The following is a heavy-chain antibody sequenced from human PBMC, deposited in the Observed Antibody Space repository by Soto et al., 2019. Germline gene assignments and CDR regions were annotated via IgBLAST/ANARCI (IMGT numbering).Heavy chain of an antibody. J-gene: IGHJ6*02. CDR1: GFTFSSYG. V-gene: IGHV3-33*01. CDR3: ARGRVAYYYYYYGMDV. D-gene: IGHD3-10*01. CDR2: IWYDGSNK. Sequence: GGSLRLSCAASGFTFSSYGMHWVRQAPGKGLEWVAVIWYDGSNKYYADSVKGRFTISRDNSKNTLYLQMNSLRAKDTAVYCCARGRVAYYYYYYGMDVWGQGTTVTVSS.